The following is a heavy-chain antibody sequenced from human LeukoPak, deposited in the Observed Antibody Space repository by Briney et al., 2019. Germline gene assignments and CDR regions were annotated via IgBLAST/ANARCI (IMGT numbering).Heavy chain of an antibody. D-gene: IGHD3-10*01. J-gene: IGHJ4*02. CDR1: GGSISSSSYY. V-gene: IGHV4-39*01. CDR3: TRVAGNYGSGSIDY. CDR2: IYYSGST. Sequence: SETLSLTCTVSGGSISSSSYYWGWIRQPPGKGLEWIGSIYYSGSTYYNPSLKSRVTISVDTSKNQFSLKLSSVTAADTAVYYCTRVAGNYGSGSIDYWGQGTLVTVSS.